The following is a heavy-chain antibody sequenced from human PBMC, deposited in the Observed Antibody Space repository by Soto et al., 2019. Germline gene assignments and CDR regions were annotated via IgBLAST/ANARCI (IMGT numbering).Heavy chain of an antibody. CDR3: ETSYGRSWYGDW. D-gene: IGHD6-13*01. J-gene: IGHJ4*02. CDR1: GGTFNNYA. V-gene: IGHV1-69*06. CDR2: IIPAIGPA. Sequence: QVQLVQSGAEVKKPGSSVKVSCKASGGTFNNYAVTWVRQAPGQGLEWMGGIIPAIGPATYAQKFQGRVTITAYKPTNTVQIELSSLRSEDTAVYYGETSYGRSWYGDWWGQGTLVTVSS.